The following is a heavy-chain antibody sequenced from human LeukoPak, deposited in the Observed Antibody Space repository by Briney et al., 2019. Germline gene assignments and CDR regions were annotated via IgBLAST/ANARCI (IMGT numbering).Heavy chain of an antibody. J-gene: IGHJ4*02. CDR3: ARDLNSGYDARGYIDH. D-gene: IGHD5-12*01. Sequence: PSETLSLTCAVYGGSFSGYYWSWIRQPPGKGLEWIGEINHSGSTNYNPSLKSRVTISVDTSKNQFSLKLSSVTAADTAVYYCARDLNSGYDARGYIDHWGQGTLVTVSS. CDR1: GGSFSGYY. V-gene: IGHV4-34*01. CDR2: INHSGST.